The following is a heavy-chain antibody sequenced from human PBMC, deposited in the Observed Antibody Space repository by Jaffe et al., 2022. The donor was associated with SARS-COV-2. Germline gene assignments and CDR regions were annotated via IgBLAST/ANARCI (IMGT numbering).Heavy chain of an antibody. CDR2: IWYDGSNK. J-gene: IGHJ6*02. V-gene: IGHV3-33*01. CDR3: ARDGGVRVVGAIGMDV. D-gene: IGHD1-26*01. CDR1: GFTFSSYG. Sequence: QVQLVESGGGVVQPGRSLRLSCAASGFTFSSYGMHWVRQAPGKGLEWVAVIWYDGSNKYYADSVKGRFTISRDNSKNTLYLQMNSLRAEDTAVYYCARDGGVRVVGAIGMDVWGQGTTVTVSS.